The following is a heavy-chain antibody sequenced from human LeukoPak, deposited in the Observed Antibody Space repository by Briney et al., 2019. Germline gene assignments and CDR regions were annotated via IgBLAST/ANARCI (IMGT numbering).Heavy chain of an antibody. Sequence: ASVEVFCKASGYTFTGYYMHWARQAPGQGLEGMGWMNPNSGNTGYAQNFQGRVTITRNTSISTAYMELSSLRSEDTAVYYCARTLRPYWYSGSHDAFDIWGQGTMVTVSS. CDR2: MNPNSGNT. V-gene: IGHV1-8*03. D-gene: IGHD1-26*01. J-gene: IGHJ3*02. CDR1: GYTFTGYY. CDR3: ARTLRPYWYSGSHDAFDI.